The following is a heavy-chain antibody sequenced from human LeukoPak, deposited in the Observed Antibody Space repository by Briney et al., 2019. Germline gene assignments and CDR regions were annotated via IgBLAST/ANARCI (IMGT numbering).Heavy chain of an antibody. CDR2: ISSSSDYI. D-gene: IGHD3-22*01. Sequence: GGSLRLSCAASGFTFSSYSMNWVRQAPGKGLEWVSSISSSSDYIYYADSVKGRFTVSRDNAKNSLYLQMNGLRAEDTAVYYCSRSAYYDGSGNYYDYWGQGTLVTVSS. CDR1: GFTFSSYS. J-gene: IGHJ4*02. CDR3: SRSAYYDGSGNYYDY. V-gene: IGHV3-21*01.